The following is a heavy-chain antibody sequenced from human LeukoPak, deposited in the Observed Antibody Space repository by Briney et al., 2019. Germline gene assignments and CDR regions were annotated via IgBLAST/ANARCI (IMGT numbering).Heavy chain of an antibody. CDR3: ARPTHNDGRAFDI. V-gene: IGHV4-61*02. J-gene: IGHJ3*02. CDR2: IYTSGST. CDR1: GDSISSNNYD. Sequence: SETLSLTCTVSGDSISSNNYDWSWIRQPAGKGLEWIGRIYTSGSTNYNPSLKSRVTISVDTSKNQFSLKLSSVTAADTAVYYCARPTHNDGRAFDIWGQGTMVTVSS. D-gene: IGHD1-1*01.